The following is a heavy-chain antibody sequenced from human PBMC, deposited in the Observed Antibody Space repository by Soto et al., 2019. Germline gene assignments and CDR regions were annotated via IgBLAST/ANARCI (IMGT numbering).Heavy chain of an antibody. CDR2: IKSKTDGGTT. J-gene: IGHJ6*04. D-gene: IGHD3-3*02. Sequence: PGGSLRLSCAASGFTFSNAWMNWVRQAPGKGLEWVGRIKSKTDGGTTDYAAPVKGRFTISREDSKITLYLQMNSLKTEDTALYYCTFSFLEWLLALGYGMDVWGKGTTVTVSS. CDR1: GFTFSNAW. CDR3: TFSFLEWLLALGYGMDV. V-gene: IGHV3-15*07.